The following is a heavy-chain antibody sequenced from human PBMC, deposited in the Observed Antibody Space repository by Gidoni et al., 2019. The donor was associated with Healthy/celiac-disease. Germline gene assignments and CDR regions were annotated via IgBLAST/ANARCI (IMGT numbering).Heavy chain of an antibody. J-gene: IGHJ5*02. CDR2: INHSGST. CDR3: ARAGYDFWSGYYDWFDP. V-gene: IGHV4-34*01. D-gene: IGHD3-3*01. CDR1: GGSFSGYS. Sequence: QVQLQQWGAGLLKPSETLSLTSAVYGGSFSGYSWSWIRQPPGKGLEWIGEINHSGSTNYNPSLKSRVTISVDTSKNQFSLKLSSVTAADTAVYYCARAGYDFWSGYYDWFDPWGQGTLVTVSS.